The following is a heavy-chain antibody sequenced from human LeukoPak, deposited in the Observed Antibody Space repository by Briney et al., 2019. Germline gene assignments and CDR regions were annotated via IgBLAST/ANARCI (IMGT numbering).Heavy chain of an antibody. Sequence: SVKVSCKVSGGSFSSYANSWVRQAPGQGLGWMGGGIPIFGTANYAQKFQGRVTITADESTSTAYMELSSLRSEDTAVYYWARRCYSSGWYFDYWGQGTLVTVSS. CDR1: GGSFSSYA. V-gene: IGHV1-69*01. D-gene: IGHD6-19*01. J-gene: IGHJ4*02. CDR3: ARRCYSSGWYFDY. CDR2: GIPIFGTA.